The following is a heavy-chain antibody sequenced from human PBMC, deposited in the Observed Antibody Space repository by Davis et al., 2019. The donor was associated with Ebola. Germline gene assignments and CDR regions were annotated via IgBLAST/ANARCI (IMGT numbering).Heavy chain of an antibody. Sequence: GSLKISCAASGFTFSSYAMSWVRQAPGKGLEWVSTIGTSSDPYYANSVRGRLTISRDNFKNTVYLQMDSLRADDTAVYYCATRDTSSNCFGFYPWGQGTLVTVSS. CDR2: IGTSSDP. CDR3: ATRDTSSNCFGFYP. CDR1: GFTFSSYA. V-gene: IGHV3-23*01. D-gene: IGHD6-13*01. J-gene: IGHJ5*02.